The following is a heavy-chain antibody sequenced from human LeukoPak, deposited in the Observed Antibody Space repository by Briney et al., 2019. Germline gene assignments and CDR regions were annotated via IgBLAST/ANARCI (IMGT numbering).Heavy chain of an antibody. J-gene: IGHJ4*02. D-gene: IGHD2-15*01. CDR2: ISGSGGST. CDR3: AKGRYCSGGSCYSSLDY. Sequence: PGGSLRLSCAASGFTFSSYAMSWVRQAPGKGLAWVSAISGSGGSTYYADSVKGRFTISRDNSKNTLYLQMNSLRAEDTAVYYCAKGRYCSGGSCYSSLDYWGQGTLVTVSS. V-gene: IGHV3-23*01. CDR1: GFTFSSYA.